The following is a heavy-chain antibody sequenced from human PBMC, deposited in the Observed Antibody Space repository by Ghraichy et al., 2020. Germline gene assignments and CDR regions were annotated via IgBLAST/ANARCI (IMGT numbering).Heavy chain of an antibody. J-gene: IGHJ6*02. CDR1: GYTFSGYV. CDR2: IKPNGGDT. Sequence: ASVKVSCKASGYTFSGYVMHWVRQAPGQGLEWMGWIKPNGGDTGYAQKFQGRVTVTRDTSISTAYVEVRGLRSDDTAVYYCAREPAGFYYGYHHALDVWGQGTTVTVTS. D-gene: IGHD3-10*01. CDR3: AREPAGFYYGYHHALDV. V-gene: IGHV1-2*02.